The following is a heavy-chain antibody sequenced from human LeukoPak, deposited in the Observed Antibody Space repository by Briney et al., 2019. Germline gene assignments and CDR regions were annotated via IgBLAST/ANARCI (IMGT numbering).Heavy chain of an antibody. CDR1: GGSFSGYY. CDR3: ARVNYDYVWGSYRPKGHDY. V-gene: IGHV4-34*01. CDR2: INHSGST. Sequence: PSETLSLTCAVYGGSFSGYYWSWIRQPPGKGLEWIGEINHSGSTNYNPSLKSRVTISVDTSKNQFSLKLSSVTAADTAVYYCARVNYDYVWGSYRPKGHDYWGQGTLVTVSS. D-gene: IGHD3-16*02. J-gene: IGHJ4*02.